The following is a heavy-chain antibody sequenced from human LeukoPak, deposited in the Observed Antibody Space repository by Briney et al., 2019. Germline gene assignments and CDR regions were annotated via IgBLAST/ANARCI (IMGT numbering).Heavy chain of an antibody. V-gene: IGHV3-48*03. CDR1: GFTFSSYE. CDR3: ARGDDFWSGYPYDYYYYGMDV. CDR2: ISSSGSTI. D-gene: IGHD3-3*01. J-gene: IGHJ6*02. Sequence: GGSLRLSCAASGFTFSSYEMNWVRQAPGKGLEWVSYISSSGSTIYYADSVKGRFTISRDNAKNSLYLQMNSLRAEDTAVYYCARGDDFWSGYPYDYYYYGMDVWGQGTTVTVSS.